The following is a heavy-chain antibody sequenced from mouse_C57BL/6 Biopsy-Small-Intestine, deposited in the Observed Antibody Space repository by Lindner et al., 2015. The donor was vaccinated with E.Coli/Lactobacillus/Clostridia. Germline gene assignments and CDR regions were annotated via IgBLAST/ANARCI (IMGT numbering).Heavy chain of an antibody. V-gene: IGHV1-84*02. J-gene: IGHJ2*03. CDR2: ISPYSGNT. D-gene: IGHD1-1*01. CDR1: GYTFSAFG. CDR3: AREVGRSGREEFDY. Sequence: SVKVSCKASGYTFSAFGITWVRQSPGQGLEWVGWISPYSGNTYYAQKFQGRVTMTADTSTTTAFMELRSLRSDDTAVYYCAREVGRSGREEFDYWGQGTRVTVSS.